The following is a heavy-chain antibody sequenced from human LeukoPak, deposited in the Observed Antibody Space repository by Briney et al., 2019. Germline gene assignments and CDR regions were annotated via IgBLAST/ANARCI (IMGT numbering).Heavy chain of an antibody. V-gene: IGHV3-21*01. J-gene: IGHJ3*02. CDR1: GFTFSSYS. CDR3: ARVFCGGDCSDAFDI. CDR2: ISSSSSDI. D-gene: IGHD2-21*02. Sequence: GGALRLSCAASGFTFSSYSMSWVRQAPGKGLEWVSSISSSSSDIYYADSVKGRFTISRENAKNSMYLQMNSLRAEDTAVYYCARVFCGGDCSDAFDIWGQGTMVTVSS.